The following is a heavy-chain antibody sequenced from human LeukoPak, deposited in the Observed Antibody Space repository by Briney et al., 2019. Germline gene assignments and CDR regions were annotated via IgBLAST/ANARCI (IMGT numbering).Heavy chain of an antibody. CDR3: ARFQGGYTAYDQFAAEP. V-gene: IGHV4-4*02. CDR2: IYHRGTT. D-gene: IGHD5-12*01. CDR1: GGSISGTNW. Sequence: SGTLSLTCAVSGGSISGTNWWSWVRQPPGKGLEWLGDIYHRGTTNYNPSLKSRVTISVDKSKNQFYLKLSSVTAADTAVYYCARFQGGYTAYDQFAAEPWGQGTLVTVSS. J-gene: IGHJ5*02.